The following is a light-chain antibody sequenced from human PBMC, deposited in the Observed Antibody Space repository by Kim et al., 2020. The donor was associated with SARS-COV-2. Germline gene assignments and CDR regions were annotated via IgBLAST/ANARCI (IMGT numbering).Light chain of an antibody. V-gene: IGKV1-12*01. J-gene: IGKJ5*01. CDR1: QGISSW. CDR3: QQTDTLPIT. CDR2: AAY. Sequence: DIQMTQSPSSVSASVGDRVTITCRASQGISSWLAWYQQKPGKAPQLLIYAAYSLQSGVPSRFSGSGFGTDFTLTISSLQPEDFATYYCQQTDTLPITFGQGTRLEIK.